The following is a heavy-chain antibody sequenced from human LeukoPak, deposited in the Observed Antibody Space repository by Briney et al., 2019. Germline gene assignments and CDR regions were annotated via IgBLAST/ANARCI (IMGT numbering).Heavy chain of an antibody. D-gene: IGHD3-16*02. V-gene: IGHV4-59*01. J-gene: IGHJ4*02. CDR3: ASVYVWGSYRFDY. CDR1: GGSISSYY. Sequence: SETLSLTCTVSGGSISSYYWSWIRQPPGKGLEWIGYIYYSGSTNYNPSLKSRVTISVDTSKNQFSLKLSSVTAADTAVCYCASVYVWGSYRFDYWDQGTLVTVSS. CDR2: IYYSGST.